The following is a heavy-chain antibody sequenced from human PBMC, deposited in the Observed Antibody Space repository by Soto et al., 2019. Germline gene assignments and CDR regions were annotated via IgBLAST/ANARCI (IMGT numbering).Heavy chain of an antibody. J-gene: IGHJ4*02. CDR3: ARHSALGYSYGTFDY. Sequence: SETLSLTCTVSGGSISSYYWSWIRQPPGKGLEWIGYIYYSGSTNYNPSLKSRVTISVDTSKNQFSLKLSSVTAADTAVYYCARHSALGYSYGTFDYWGQGTLVTVS. D-gene: IGHD5-18*01. V-gene: IGHV4-59*08. CDR1: GGSISSYY. CDR2: IYYSGST.